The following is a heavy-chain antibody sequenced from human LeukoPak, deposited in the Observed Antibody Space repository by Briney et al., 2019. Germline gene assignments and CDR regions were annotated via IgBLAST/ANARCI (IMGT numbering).Heavy chain of an antibody. CDR3: ARCTTGKTFGSLREIKKSREIDY. CDR2: ISSSSSYI. D-gene: IGHD1-1*01. CDR1: GFTFSNYW. V-gene: IGHV3-21*01. Sequence: PGGSLGLSCAASGFTFSNYWMSWVRQAPGKGLEWVSSISSSSSYIYYADSVRGRFTISRDNAKNSLFLQMNSLRGEDTAVYYCARCTTGKTFGSLREIKKSREIDYWGQGTLVTVSS. J-gene: IGHJ4*02.